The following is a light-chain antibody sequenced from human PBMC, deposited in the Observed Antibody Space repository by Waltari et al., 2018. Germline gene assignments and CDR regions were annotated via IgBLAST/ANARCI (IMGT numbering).Light chain of an antibody. CDR1: QSVSRT. V-gene: IGKV3-20*01. CDR2: GAS. Sequence: EIVLTQSTGTLSLSPGERATLSCRASQSVSRTLTWYQQKPGQAPKLLIYGASIRATGIPERFTGSGSGTDFSLTISSLEPEDFAIYFCQHYVRLPATFGQGTKVEIK. CDR3: QHYVRLPAT. J-gene: IGKJ1*01.